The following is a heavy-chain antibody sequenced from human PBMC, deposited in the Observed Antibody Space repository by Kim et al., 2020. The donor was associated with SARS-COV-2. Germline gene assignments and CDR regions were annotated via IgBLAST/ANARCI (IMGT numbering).Heavy chain of an antibody. Sequence: SETLSLTCTVSGGSISSGSYYWSWIRQPAGKGLEWIGRIYTSGSTNYNPSLKSRVTISVDTSKNQFSLKLSSVTAADTAVYYCARGNLLNWGYDYWGQGTLVTVSS. D-gene: IGHD7-27*01. CDR3: ARGNLLNWGYDY. CDR1: GGSISSGSYY. V-gene: IGHV4-61*02. CDR2: IYTSGST. J-gene: IGHJ4*02.